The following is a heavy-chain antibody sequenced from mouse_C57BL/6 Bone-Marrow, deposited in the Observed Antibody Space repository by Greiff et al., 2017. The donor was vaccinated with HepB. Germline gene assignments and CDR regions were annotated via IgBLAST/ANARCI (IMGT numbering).Heavy chain of an antibody. Sequence: EVMLVESGGGLVQPGGSMKLSCVASGFTFSNYWMNWVRQSPEKGLEWVAQISLTSDNYATHYAESVKGRFTISRDDYKSSVYRQMNNLRAEDTGIYYCTVGWLPLFAYWGQGTLVTVSA. CDR2: ISLTSDNYAT. D-gene: IGHD2-3*01. V-gene: IGHV6-3*01. CDR3: TVGWLPLFAY. CDR1: GFTFSNYW. J-gene: IGHJ3*01.